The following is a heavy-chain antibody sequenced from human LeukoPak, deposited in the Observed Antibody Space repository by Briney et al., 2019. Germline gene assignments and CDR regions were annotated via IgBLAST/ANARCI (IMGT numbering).Heavy chain of an antibody. V-gene: IGHV4-38-2*02. CDR2: IHNSGGI. CDR1: QYSIGAGFY. D-gene: IGHD3-9*01. CDR3: ARGYFDWMSAGVGVYYFDY. Sequence: SETLSLTCSVSQYSIGAGFYWGWIRQPPGKGLEWIASIHNSGGINYNPSLQRRVTLAMDASRNQFSLKLSSVTAADTAVYYCARGYFDWMSAGVGVYYFDYWGQGTLVTVSS. J-gene: IGHJ4*02.